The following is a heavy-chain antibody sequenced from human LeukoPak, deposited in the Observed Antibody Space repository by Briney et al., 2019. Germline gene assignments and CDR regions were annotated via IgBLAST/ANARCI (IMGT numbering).Heavy chain of an antibody. Sequence: SETLSLTCTVSGGSISSGSYYWSWIRQPAGKGLEWIGRIYTSGSTNYNPSLKSRVTISVDTSKNQFSLKLSSVTAADTAVYYCARGEVRELLRQDWFDPWGRGTLVTVSS. J-gene: IGHJ5*02. CDR1: GGSISSGSYY. D-gene: IGHD1-7*01. CDR3: ARGEVRELLRQDWFDP. CDR2: IYTSGST. V-gene: IGHV4-61*02.